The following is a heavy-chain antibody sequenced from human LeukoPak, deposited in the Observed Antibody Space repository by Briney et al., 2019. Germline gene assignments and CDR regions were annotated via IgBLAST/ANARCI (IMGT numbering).Heavy chain of an antibody. D-gene: IGHD3-22*01. CDR1: GGTFSSYA. CDR3: ARENHYYDSSGYYSFDP. V-gene: IGHV1-69*13. J-gene: IGHJ5*02. CDR2: IIPIFGTA. Sequence: ASVKVSCKASGGTFSSYAISWVRQAPGQGLEWMGGIIPIFGTADYAQKFQGRVTITADESTSTAYMELSSLRSEDTAVYYCARENHYYDSSGYYSFDPWGQGTLVTVSS.